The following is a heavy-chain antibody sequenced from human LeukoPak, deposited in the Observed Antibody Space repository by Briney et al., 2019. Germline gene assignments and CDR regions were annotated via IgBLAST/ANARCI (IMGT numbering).Heavy chain of an antibody. CDR3: ARVSIQLWLLFIDY. CDR1: GGSISSGDYY. V-gene: IGHV4-30-4*01. J-gene: IGHJ4*02. D-gene: IGHD5-18*01. Sequence: SETLSLTCTVSGGSISSGDYYWSWIRQPPGKGLEWIGYIYYSGSTYYNPSLKSRVTISVDTSKNQFSLKLSSVTAAATAVYYCARVSIQLWLLFIDYWGQGTLVTVSS. CDR2: IYYSGST.